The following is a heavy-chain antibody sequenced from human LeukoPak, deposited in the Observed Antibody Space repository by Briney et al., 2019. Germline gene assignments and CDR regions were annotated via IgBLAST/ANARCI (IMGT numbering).Heavy chain of an antibody. J-gene: IGHJ5*02. D-gene: IGHD2-2*02. V-gene: IGHV4-34*01. CDR2: INHSGST. CDR3: ARGRRNIVVVPAAIGWFDP. CDR1: GGSFSGYY. Sequence: SGTLSLTCAVYGGSFSGYYWSWIREPPGKGLEWIGEINHSGSTNYNPSLKRRVTISVDTSKNQFSLKLSSVTAADTAVYYCARGRRNIVVVPAAIGWFDPWGQGTLVTVSS.